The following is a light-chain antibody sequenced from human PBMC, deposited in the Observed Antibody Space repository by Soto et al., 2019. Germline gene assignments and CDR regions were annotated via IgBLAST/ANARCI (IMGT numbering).Light chain of an antibody. V-gene: IGLV1-47*01. CDR1: SSNIGSNY. J-gene: IGLJ2*01. Sequence: QSVLTQPPSASGTPGQRVTISCSGSSSNIGSNYVYWYQQLPGTAPKLLIYRNNQRPSGVPDRFSGSKSGTSASLAISGLRSEYEADYYCAAWDDSLSGQVFGGGTKVTVL. CDR3: AAWDDSLSGQV. CDR2: RNN.